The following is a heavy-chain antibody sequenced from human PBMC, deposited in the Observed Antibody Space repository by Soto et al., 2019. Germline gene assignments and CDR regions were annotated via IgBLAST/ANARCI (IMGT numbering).Heavy chain of an antibody. CDR3: ATDHYVSKSDALEY. V-gene: IGHV3-48*02. Sequence: EVQLVESGGALVQPGGSLRLSCAASGFTFSSYSLNWVRQAPGKGLEWVSFITSSSSVKYYADSVKGRFTISRDNAKNSLYLQMNSLRDEDTAVYYCATDHYVSKSDALEYWGQGTLVTVSS. CDR1: GFTFSSYS. J-gene: IGHJ4*02. D-gene: IGHD3-16*01. CDR2: ITSSSSVK.